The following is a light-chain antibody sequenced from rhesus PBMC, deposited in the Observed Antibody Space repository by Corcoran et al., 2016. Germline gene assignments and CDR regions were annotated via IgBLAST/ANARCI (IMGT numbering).Light chain of an antibody. CDR2: EVN. J-gene: IGLJ2*01. Sequence: QAALTQPRSVSGSPGQSVTIFCTGTRNDIGVYDRVSWYQQNPGKAPKLMICEVNKRPSGVSDRFSGSKSGNTASLTISGLQAEDEADYVCSSYADNNTFFFGGGTRLTVL. V-gene: IGLV2-23*02. CDR1: RNDIGVYDR. CDR3: SSYADNNTFF.